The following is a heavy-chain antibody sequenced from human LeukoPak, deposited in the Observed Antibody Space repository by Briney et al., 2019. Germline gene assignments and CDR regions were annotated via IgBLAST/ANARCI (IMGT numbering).Heavy chain of an antibody. V-gene: IGHV3-74*01. D-gene: IGHD2-2*01. CDR1: GFTFSSYW. CDR3: ARDVVPAATYNWFDP. CDR2: INSDGSST. Sequence: GGSLRLSCAASGFTFSSYWMHWVRQAPGKGLVWVSRINSDGSSTSYADSVKGRFTISRDNAKNSLYLQMNSLRAEDTAVYYCARDVVPAATYNWFDPWGQGTLVTVSS. J-gene: IGHJ5*02.